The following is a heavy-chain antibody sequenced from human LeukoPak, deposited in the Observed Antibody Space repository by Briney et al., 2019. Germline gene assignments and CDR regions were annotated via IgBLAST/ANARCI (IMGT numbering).Heavy chain of an antibody. CDR2: INPSGGST. D-gene: IGHD6-13*01. V-gene: IGHV1-46*01. Sequence: ASVKVSCKASGYTFTSYYMHWVRQAPGQGLEWMGIINPSGGSTSYAQKFQGRVTMIRDTSTSTVYMELSSLRSEDTAVYYCARDDSSSWYDILGLTTWGQGTLVTVSS. J-gene: IGHJ4*02. CDR3: ARDDSSSWYDILGLTT. CDR1: GYTFTSYY.